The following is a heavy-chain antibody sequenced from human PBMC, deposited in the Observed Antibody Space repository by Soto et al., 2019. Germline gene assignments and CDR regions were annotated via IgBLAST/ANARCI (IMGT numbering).Heavy chain of an antibody. CDR2: VYHSGST. D-gene: IGHD1-1*01. CDR1: GGSFSGYH. J-gene: IGHJ4*02. V-gene: IGHV4-34*01. CDR3: ARTSTSGTSFDY. Sequence: SETLSLTCAVYGGSFSGYHWSWVRQPPGKGLEWIGEVYHSGSTNYNPSFKSRVAMSVDKSKNQFSLKLNSVTAADTALYYCARTSTSGTSFDYWGQGSLVTVSS.